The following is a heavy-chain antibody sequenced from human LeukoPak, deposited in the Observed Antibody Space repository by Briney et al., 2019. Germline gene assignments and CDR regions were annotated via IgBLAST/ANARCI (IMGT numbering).Heavy chain of an antibody. Sequence: GGSLRLSCAASGFTFDDYAMHWVRQAPGKGLECVSSISSSSSYIYYADSVKGRFTISRDNAKNSLYLQMNSLRAEDTAVYYCTRYDSDTAMLDYWGQGTLVTVSS. D-gene: IGHD3-22*01. CDR2: ISSSSSYI. CDR3: TRYDSDTAMLDY. J-gene: IGHJ4*02. CDR1: GFTFDDYA. V-gene: IGHV3-21*01.